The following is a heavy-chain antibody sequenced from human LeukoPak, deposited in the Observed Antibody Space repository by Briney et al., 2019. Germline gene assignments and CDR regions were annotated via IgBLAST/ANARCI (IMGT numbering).Heavy chain of an antibody. CDR2: IYYSGST. CDR1: GGSISSYY. V-gene: IGHV4-59*08. CDR3: ARLLSFDILTGYYPPYGMDV. J-gene: IGHJ6*02. D-gene: IGHD3-9*01. Sequence: PSETLSLTCTVSGGSISSYYWSWIRRPPGKGLEWIGYIYYSGSTNYNPSLKSRVTISVDTSKNQFSLKLSSVTAADTAVYYCARLLSFDILTGYYPPYGMDVWGQGTTVTVSS.